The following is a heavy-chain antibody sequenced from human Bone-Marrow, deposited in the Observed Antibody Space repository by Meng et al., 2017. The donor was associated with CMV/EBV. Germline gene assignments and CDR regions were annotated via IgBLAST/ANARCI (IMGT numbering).Heavy chain of an antibody. V-gene: IGHV4-34*01. CDR3: ARHPNDWVIDY. Sequence: GSLRLSCAVYGGSFSGYYWSWIRQPPGKGLEWIGEINHSGSTNYNPSLKSRVTISVDTSKNQFSLKLSSVTAADTAVYYCARHPNDWVIDYWGQGTPVTVSS. CDR1: GGSFSGYY. CDR2: INHSGST. J-gene: IGHJ4*02. D-gene: IGHD3-16*01.